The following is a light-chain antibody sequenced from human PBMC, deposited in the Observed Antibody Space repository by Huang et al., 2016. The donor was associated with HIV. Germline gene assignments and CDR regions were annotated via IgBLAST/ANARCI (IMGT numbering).Light chain of an antibody. CDR3: QQFNNWPPRFT. Sequence: EIVMTQSPATLSVSPGERATLSCRASQNIGDNLTWYQHKPGQAPRLLIYGASTRATGIPPRCSGRGSGTEFTLTISGLESEDFAVYYCQQFNNWPPRFTFGPGTTVDVK. CDR1: QNIGDN. V-gene: IGKV3-15*01. CDR2: GAS. J-gene: IGKJ3*01.